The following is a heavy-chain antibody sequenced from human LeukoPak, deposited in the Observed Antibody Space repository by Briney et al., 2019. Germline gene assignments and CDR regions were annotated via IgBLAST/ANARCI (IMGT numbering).Heavy chain of an antibody. D-gene: IGHD4-23*01. Sequence: SETLSLTCTVSGGSISSYYWSWVRQTPGKGLEWIGYIYYSGSTNYNPSLKSRVTISVDTSKNQFSLKLSSVTAADTAAYYCAREAITNRTVVWGQGTLVTVSS. J-gene: IGHJ4*02. CDR1: GGSISSYY. CDR3: AREAITNRTVV. CDR2: IYYSGST. V-gene: IGHV4-59*01.